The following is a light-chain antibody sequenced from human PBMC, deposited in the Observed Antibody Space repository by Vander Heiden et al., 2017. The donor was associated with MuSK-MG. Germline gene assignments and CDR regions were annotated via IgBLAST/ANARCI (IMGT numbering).Light chain of an antibody. CDR2: GAS. J-gene: IGKJ5*01. CDR1: QSVSSN. V-gene: IGKV3-15*01. CDR3: QQYNNWPPVT. Sequence: EIVMTQSPATLSVSPGERATLSCRASQSVSSNLAWYQQKPGQAPRLLIYGASTRATGIPARFSGSGYGTEFTLTISSLQSEDFAFYYCQQYNNWPPVTFGQGTLLEIK.